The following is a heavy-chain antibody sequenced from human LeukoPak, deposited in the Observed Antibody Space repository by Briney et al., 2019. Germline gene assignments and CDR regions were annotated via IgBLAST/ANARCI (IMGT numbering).Heavy chain of an antibody. CDR3: AKDGKWLDRAFDI. D-gene: IGHD6-19*01. J-gene: IGHJ3*02. V-gene: IGHV3-23*01. CDR2: IIPSGTAT. CDR1: GFTFSTYA. Sequence: GGSLRLSCTASGFTFSTYAMTWVRQAPGKGLEWVSGIIPSGTATYYADSVKGRFTISRDNSRNTLYLQMNSLRAEDTAIYYCAKDGKWLDRAFDIWGQGQSSPSL.